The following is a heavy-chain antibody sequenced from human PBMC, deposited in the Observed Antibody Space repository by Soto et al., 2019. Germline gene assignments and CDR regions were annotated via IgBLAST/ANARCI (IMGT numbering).Heavy chain of an antibody. CDR1: GFTFSSYA. D-gene: IGHD3-22*01. V-gene: IGHV3-23*01. CDR2: ISGSGGST. Sequence: VQLLESGGSLVQPGGSLRLSCAASGFTFSSYAMSWVRQAPGKGLEWVSTISGSGGSTYYADSVKGRFTTSRDNSKNTLYLQMNSLRAEDTAVYYCAKDLGYYDSSGYGDWGQGTLVTVSS. J-gene: IGHJ4*02. CDR3: AKDLGYYDSSGYGD.